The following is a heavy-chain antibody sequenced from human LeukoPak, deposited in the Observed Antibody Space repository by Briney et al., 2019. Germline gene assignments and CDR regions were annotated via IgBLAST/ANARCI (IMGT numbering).Heavy chain of an antibody. CDR1: GFTFSNYA. CDR3: VKAAGSWYGYFGY. D-gene: IGHD6-13*01. Sequence: GGSLRLSCSASGFTFSNYAIHWVRQAPGKGLEYVSTISNNGDNTNYADSVEGRFTISRDNSKNTLYLQMSGLRPEDTAVYYCVKAAGSWYGYFGYWGQGTLVTVSS. J-gene: IGHJ4*02. V-gene: IGHV3-64D*06. CDR2: ISNNGDNT.